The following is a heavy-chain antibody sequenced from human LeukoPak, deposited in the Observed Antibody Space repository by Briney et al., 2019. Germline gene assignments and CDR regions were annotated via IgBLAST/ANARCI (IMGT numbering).Heavy chain of an antibody. D-gene: IGHD1-1*01. CDR1: GFTFGNYW. CDR3: TRVTTNGYFEY. Sequence: GGSLRLSCAASGFTFGNYWMAWVRQAPGKGLEWVASIKFDESEEHYVDSVKGRFTISRDTAKNSLYLQMNSLGAEDTAVYFCTRVTTNGYFEYWGQGTLVTVSS. J-gene: IGHJ4*02. V-gene: IGHV3-7*04. CDR2: IKFDESEE.